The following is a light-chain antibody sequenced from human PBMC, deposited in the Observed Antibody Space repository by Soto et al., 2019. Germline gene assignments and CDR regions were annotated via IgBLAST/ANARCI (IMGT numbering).Light chain of an antibody. CDR1: QSVTNTY. V-gene: IGKV3-20*01. Sequence: EIVLTQSPGTVSLSPGERATLSCRASQSVTNTYLAWYQQKPGQAPRLLIYGVSSRATGIPDRFSASGSGTDFSLTISRLEPEDFAVYYCLNYGTLPYGFGQGTKLEIK. CDR3: LNYGTLPYG. J-gene: IGKJ2*03. CDR2: GVS.